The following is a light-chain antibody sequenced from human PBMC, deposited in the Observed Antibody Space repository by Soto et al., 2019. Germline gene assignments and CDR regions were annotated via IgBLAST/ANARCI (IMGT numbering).Light chain of an antibody. V-gene: IGKV3-11*01. CDR3: QQCINWPLT. Sequence: EIVLTQSPATLSLSPGERATLSCRASQSVSSFLAWYQQKPGQAPRLLIYDASKRATGIPTRFSGSGSGTDFTLTISSLEPEDFAVYYCQQCINWPLTFGGGTKVEIK. J-gene: IGKJ4*01. CDR1: QSVSSF. CDR2: DAS.